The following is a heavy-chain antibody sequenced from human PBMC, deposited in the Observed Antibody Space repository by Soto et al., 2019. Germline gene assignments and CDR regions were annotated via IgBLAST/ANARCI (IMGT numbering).Heavy chain of an antibody. D-gene: IGHD1-26*01. Sequence: QLQLQESGPGRLRPSETLSLNCSVSGASISKINYYWGWLRQSPGKGLDWIGTVAYNGETYYNPSLKSRATISIHTSRTQFSLRLDSISAADTAVYYCARRFPYSSNWDFDYWGRGALVTVSS. J-gene: IGHJ4*02. CDR2: VAYNGET. CDR1: GASISKINYY. V-gene: IGHV4-39*01. CDR3: ARRFPYSSNWDFDY.